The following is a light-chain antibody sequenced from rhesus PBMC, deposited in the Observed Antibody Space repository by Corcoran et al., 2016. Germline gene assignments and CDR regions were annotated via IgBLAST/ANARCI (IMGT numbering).Light chain of an antibody. V-gene: IGKV1-25*01. J-gene: IGKJ3*01. CDR3: QQHNSYTFT. Sequence: DIQMTQSPSSLSASVGDTVTITCRASKGISSYLAWYQQKTGKALKLLFNKASPLHSGVPSRFSGRGTGTDFTLTISSLQPEDFATYYCQQHNSYTFTFGPGTKLDIK. CDR2: KAS. CDR1: KGISSY.